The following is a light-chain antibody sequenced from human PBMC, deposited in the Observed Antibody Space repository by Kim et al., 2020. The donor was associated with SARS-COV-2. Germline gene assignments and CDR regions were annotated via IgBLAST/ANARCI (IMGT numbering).Light chain of an antibody. Sequence: DIVMTQSPDSLAVSLGERATINCKSSQSVLYSSNNKKYLAWYQQKPGQPPKLLIYWASTRESGVPDRFSGRGSGTDFTLTISSLPAEDVAVYFWQQDYNTPPYTFGQGTRLEL. CDR3: QQDYNTPPYT. V-gene: IGKV4-1*01. CDR2: WAS. CDR1: QSVLYSSNNKKY. J-gene: IGKJ2*01.